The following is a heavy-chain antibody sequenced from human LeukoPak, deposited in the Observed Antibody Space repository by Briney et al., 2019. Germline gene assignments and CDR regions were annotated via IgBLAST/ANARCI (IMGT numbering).Heavy chain of an antibody. Sequence: GRSLRLSCAASGFTFSSYGMHWVRQAPGKGLEWGAVISYDGSNKYYADSVKGRFTISRDNSKNTLYLQMNSLRAEDTAVYYCAKVPDGDYGVDYWGQGTLVTVSS. J-gene: IGHJ4*02. V-gene: IGHV3-30*18. CDR2: ISYDGSNK. CDR1: GFTFSSYG. CDR3: AKVPDGDYGVDY. D-gene: IGHD4-17*01.